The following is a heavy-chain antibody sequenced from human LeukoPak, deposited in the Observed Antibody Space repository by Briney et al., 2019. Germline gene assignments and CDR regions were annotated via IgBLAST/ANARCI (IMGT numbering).Heavy chain of an antibody. CDR1: GYTFTSYD. J-gene: IGHJ4*02. D-gene: IGHD3-10*01. V-gene: IGHV1-8*03. CDR3: ARGTYYYGSGSVGFDY. CDR2: MNPNNGNT. Sequence: ASVKVSCKASGYTFTSYDINWVRQATGQGLEWMGGMNPNNGNTGYAQKFQGRVTITRNTSISTAYMELSSLRSEDTAVYYCARGTYYYGSGSVGFDYWGQGTLVTVSS.